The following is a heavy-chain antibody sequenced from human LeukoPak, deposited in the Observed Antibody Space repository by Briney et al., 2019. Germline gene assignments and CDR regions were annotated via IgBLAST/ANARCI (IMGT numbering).Heavy chain of an antibody. Sequence: SQTLSLTCAISGDSVSSSSATWNWIRQSPSRGLEWLGRTYYRSKWYDDYAVSVKSRITISPDTSKNQFSLKLSSVTAADTAVYYCARGASVKGHWFDPWGQGTLVTVSS. CDR2: TYYRSKWYD. CDR1: GDSVSSSSAT. CDR3: ARGASVKGHWFDP. V-gene: IGHV6-1*01. D-gene: IGHD3-16*02. J-gene: IGHJ5*02.